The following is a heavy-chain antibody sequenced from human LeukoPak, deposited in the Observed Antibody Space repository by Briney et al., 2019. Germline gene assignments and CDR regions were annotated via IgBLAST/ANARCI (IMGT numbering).Heavy chain of an antibody. CDR1: GGSFSGYY. Sequence: SETLSLTCAVYGGSFSGYYWSWIRQPPGKGLEWIGSIYYSGSTYYNPSLKSRVTISVDTSKNQFSLKLSSVTAADTAVYYCARARRIVVVAHDAFDIWGQGTMVTVSS. V-gene: IGHV4-34*01. CDR3: ARARRIVVVAHDAFDI. CDR2: IYYSGST. J-gene: IGHJ3*02. D-gene: IGHD3-22*01.